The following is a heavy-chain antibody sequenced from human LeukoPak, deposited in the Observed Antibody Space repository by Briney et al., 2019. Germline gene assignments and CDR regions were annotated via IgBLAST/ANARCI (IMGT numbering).Heavy chain of an antibody. J-gene: IGHJ4*02. Sequence: GGSLRLSCAASGFTFNNHWMSWVRQAPGKGLEWVANIKQDGSEKYYVDSAKGRFTISRGNAKNSLYLQMSSLRAEDTAVYYCARNGRTGDYWGQGTQVTVSS. CDR2: IKQDGSEK. V-gene: IGHV3-7*01. CDR3: ARNGRTGDY. CDR1: GFTFNNHW.